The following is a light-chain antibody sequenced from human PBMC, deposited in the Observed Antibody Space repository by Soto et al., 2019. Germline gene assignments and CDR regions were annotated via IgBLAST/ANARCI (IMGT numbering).Light chain of an antibody. V-gene: IGKV3-11*01. Sequence: EIVLTQSPATLSLSPGERATLSCRASQSVSSYLAWYQHKPGQAPRLLISDASNRATGIPARFSGSGSGTDFTLTISNLEPEDCADYYCQHRSNWLFTFGPGTKVHIK. CDR2: DAS. CDR3: QHRSNWLFT. J-gene: IGKJ3*01. CDR1: QSVSSY.